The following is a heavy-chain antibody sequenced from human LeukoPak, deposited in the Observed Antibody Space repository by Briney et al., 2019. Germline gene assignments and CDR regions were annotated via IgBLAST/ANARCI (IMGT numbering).Heavy chain of an antibody. Sequence: SVKVSCKASGGTFSSYAIIWVRQAPGQGLEWMGRIIPILGIANYAQKFQGRVTITADKSTSTAYMELSSLRSEDTAVYYCAREYMVRGVNWFDPWGQGTLVTVSS. CDR2: IIPILGIA. CDR1: GGTFSSYA. J-gene: IGHJ5*02. V-gene: IGHV1-69*04. D-gene: IGHD3-10*01. CDR3: AREYMVRGVNWFDP.